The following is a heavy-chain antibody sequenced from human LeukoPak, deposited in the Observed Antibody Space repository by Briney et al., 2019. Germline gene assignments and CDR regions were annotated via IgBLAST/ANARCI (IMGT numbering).Heavy chain of an antibody. V-gene: IGHV3-66*04. D-gene: IGHD5-18*01. CDR2: IYSGGST. Sequence: GGSLRLSCAASGFTVSSNYISWVRQAPGKGLEWVSVIYSGGSTYYADSVKGRFTISRDNSKNTLYLQMNSLRAEDTAVYYCARHLGYSYGPDYWGQGTLVTVSS. CDR3: ARHLGYSYGPDY. CDR1: GFTVSSNY. J-gene: IGHJ4*02.